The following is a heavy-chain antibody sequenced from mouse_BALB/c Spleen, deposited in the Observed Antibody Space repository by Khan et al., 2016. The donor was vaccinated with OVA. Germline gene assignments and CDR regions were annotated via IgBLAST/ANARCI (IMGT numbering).Heavy chain of an antibody. Sequence: QIQLVQSGPELKKPGETVKISCKASGYTFTNYVMNWVKQSPGKGLKWMGWINTYTGEPTYADDFMGRFAFSLETSVSTAYLQINSLKYEDTAKDFCTRFHGGYWGQGTTLTVSS. V-gene: IGHV9-3-1*01. CDR1: GYTFTNYV. CDR2: INTYTGEP. J-gene: IGHJ2*01. CDR3: TRFHGGY.